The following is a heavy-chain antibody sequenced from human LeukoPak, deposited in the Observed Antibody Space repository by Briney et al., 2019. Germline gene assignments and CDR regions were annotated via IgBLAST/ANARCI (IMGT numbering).Heavy chain of an antibody. Sequence: PGGSLRLSCAASGFTFSSYSMNWVRQAPGKGLEWVAVISYDGSNKYYADSVKGRFTISRDNSKNTLYLQMNSLRAEDTAVYYCARDIAAEDIVVVPAAQSSDWGQGTLVTVSS. V-gene: IGHV3-30*03. CDR3: ARDIAAEDIVVVPAAQSSD. D-gene: IGHD2-2*01. CDR2: ISYDGSNK. J-gene: IGHJ4*02. CDR1: GFTFSSYS.